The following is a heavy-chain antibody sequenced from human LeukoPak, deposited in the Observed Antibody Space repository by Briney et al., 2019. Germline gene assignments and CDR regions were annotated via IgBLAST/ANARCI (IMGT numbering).Heavy chain of an antibody. Sequence: SETLSLTCAVYGGSFSGYYWSWIRQPPGKGLEWIGEINHSGSTNYNPSLKSRVTISVDTSKNQFSLNLSSVTAADTAVYYCARGWRYYYDSSGPGDAFDIWGQGTMVTVSS. CDR2: INHSGST. J-gene: IGHJ3*02. V-gene: IGHV4-34*01. CDR1: GGSFSGYY. D-gene: IGHD3-22*01. CDR3: ARGWRYYYDSSGPGDAFDI.